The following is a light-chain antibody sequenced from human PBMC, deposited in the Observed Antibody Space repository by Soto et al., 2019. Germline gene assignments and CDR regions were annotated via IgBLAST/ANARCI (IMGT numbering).Light chain of an antibody. CDR1: SGSIASNY. CDR2: EDN. V-gene: IGLV6-57*04. J-gene: IGLJ2*01. CDR3: QSYNSSNVV. Sequence: NFMLTQPHSVSESPGKTVTISCTRSSGSIASNYVQWYQQRPGSAPTTVIYEDNQRPSGVPDRFSGSIDSSSNSASLTISGLKTEHEADYSVQSYNSSNVVFGGGTKLPAL.